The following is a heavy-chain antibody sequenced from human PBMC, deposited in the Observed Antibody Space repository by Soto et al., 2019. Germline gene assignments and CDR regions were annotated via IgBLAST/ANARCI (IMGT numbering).Heavy chain of an antibody. V-gene: IGHV4-31*03. CDR1: GESITSLGYY. J-gene: IGHJ4*02. CDR2: VSSTGST. Sequence: QVHLQESGPGLVKPSQTLSLACSVSGESITSLGYYWTWVRQPPGKGREWIGFVSSTGSTFYNSALRSRVTISSHTPHNQFFLAVKSVTVADTAMYCCTIVDYWGQGVLVTVSS. CDR3: TIVDY.